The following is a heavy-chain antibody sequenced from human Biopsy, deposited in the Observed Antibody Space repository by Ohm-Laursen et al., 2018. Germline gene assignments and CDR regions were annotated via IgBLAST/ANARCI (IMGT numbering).Heavy chain of an antibody. D-gene: IGHD2-2*01. J-gene: IGHJ4*02. Sequence: SDTLSLTCSVTYGSISGYHWSWIRKSPGKGLEWLAYISYTGGITSNPSLNGRATMSLDTSKNQFSLRLIYVTAADTAVYYCARMPHFDYWGQGILVTVSS. CDR2: ISYTGGI. V-gene: IGHV4-59*07. CDR3: ARMPHFDY. CDR1: YGSISGYH.